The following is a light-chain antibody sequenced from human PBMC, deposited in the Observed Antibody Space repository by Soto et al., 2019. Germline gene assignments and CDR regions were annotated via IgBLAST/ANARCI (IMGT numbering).Light chain of an antibody. CDR1: LPISHY. Sequence: DIQMTQSPSSLSASVGDRVTISCGASLPISHYLNWYQQKPGKALKLLIYDASNLHPGVPSRFRGSGSGTEFSFNITSLQPEDVATYYCQQYDGLPITFGQGARLEIK. CDR2: DAS. CDR3: QQYDGLPIT. V-gene: IGKV1-33*01. J-gene: IGKJ5*01.